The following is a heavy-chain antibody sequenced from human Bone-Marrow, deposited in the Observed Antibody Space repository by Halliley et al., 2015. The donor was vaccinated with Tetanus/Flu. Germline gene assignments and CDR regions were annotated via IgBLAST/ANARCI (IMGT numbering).Heavy chain of an antibody. V-gene: IGHV4-31*02. J-gene: IGHJ4*02. Sequence: WFGSIFFKGSPDSNPSLMSRVAISVDASKNQFSLIIRSLTAAYTAVYYCARGDWTPHMQIPYWGQGTLVTVSS. CDR3: ARGDWTPHMQIPY. CDR2: IFFKGSP. D-gene: IGHD3-16*01.